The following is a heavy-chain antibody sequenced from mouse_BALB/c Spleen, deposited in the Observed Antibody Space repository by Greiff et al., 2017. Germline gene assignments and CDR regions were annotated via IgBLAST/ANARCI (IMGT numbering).Heavy chain of an antibody. CDR2: IDPYDSET. CDR1: GYTFTSSW. D-gene: IGHD2-4*01. Sequence: VQLQQPGAELVRPGASVKLSCKASGYTFTSSWMHWVKQRPEQGLEWIGRIDPYDSETHYNQKFKDKAILTVDKSSSTAYMQLSSLTSEDAAVYYWARGGDDDYGHYYAMDDWGQGTSVTVSS. V-gene: IGHV1-52*01. CDR3: ARGGDDDYGHYYAMDD. J-gene: IGHJ4*01.